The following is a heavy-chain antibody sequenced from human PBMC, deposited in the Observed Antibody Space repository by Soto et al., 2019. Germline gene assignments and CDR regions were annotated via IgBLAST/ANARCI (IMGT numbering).Heavy chain of an antibody. D-gene: IGHD3-10*01. V-gene: IGHV3-23*01. CDR2: VIQSGSAT. CDR3: VRDYYHVSGSSFDIPLDY. J-gene: IGHJ4*02. Sequence: GGSLRLSCAASGFTFNNYVMTWVRQAPGKGLEWVSTVIQSGSATFYADSVRGRFTISRDNSKNTLYLQLNSLRAEDTAVYHCVRDYYHVSGSSFDIPLDYWGQGTLVTVSS. CDR1: GFTFNNYV.